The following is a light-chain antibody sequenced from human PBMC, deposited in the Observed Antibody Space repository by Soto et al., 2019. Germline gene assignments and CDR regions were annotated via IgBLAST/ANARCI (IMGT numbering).Light chain of an antibody. J-gene: IGKJ4*01. CDR1: QSISSN. Sequence: EIVMTQSPATLSVSPGERATLSCRASQSISSNLAWYQQKPGQAPRLLMFRTSSRATGFPARFSGSGSGTDFTLTISRLEPEDFAVYYCQPYNNWPLTFGGGTKVDIK. V-gene: IGKV3-15*01. CDR2: RTS. CDR3: QPYNNWPLT.